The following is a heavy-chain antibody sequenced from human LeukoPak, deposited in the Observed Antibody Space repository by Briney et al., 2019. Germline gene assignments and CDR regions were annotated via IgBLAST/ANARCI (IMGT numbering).Heavy chain of an antibody. CDR1: GFTFSNYW. CDR3: ARGYSYGLDY. V-gene: IGHV3-33*08. D-gene: IGHD5-18*01. J-gene: IGHJ4*02. CDR2: IWYDGSNK. Sequence: PGGSLRLSCAASGFTFSNYWMSWVRQAPGKGLERVAVIWYDGSNKYYADSVKGRFTISRDNAKNTLYLQMNSLRAEDTAVYYCARGYSYGLDYWGQGTLVTVSS.